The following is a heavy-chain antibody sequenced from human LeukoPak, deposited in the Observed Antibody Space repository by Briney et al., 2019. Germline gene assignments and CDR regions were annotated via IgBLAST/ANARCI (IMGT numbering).Heavy chain of an antibody. V-gene: IGHV1-18*01. D-gene: IGHD5-18*01. CDR3: ARTGSGYGPFDY. Sequence: ASVKVSCKASGYTFISNGISWVRQAPGQGLEWMGWISDYSGNTNYAQKLQGRVTMTTDTSTSTAYMELRSLGSDDTAVYYCARTGSGYGPFDYWGQGTLVTVSS. CDR1: GYTFISNG. CDR2: ISDYSGNT. J-gene: IGHJ4*02.